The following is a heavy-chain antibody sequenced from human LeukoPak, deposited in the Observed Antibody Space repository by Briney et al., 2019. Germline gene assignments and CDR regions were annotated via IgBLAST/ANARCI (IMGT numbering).Heavy chain of an antibody. CDR3: AREVLRYFDWLLPDAFDI. CDR1: GGSISSYY. CDR2: IYTSGST. D-gene: IGHD3-9*01. Sequence: SETLSLTCTVSGGSISSYYWSWIRQPAGKGLEWIGRIYTSGSTNYNPSLKSRVTMSVDTSKNQFSLKLSSVTAADTAVYYCAREVLRYFDWLLPDAFDIWGQGTMVTVSS. V-gene: IGHV4-4*07. J-gene: IGHJ3*02.